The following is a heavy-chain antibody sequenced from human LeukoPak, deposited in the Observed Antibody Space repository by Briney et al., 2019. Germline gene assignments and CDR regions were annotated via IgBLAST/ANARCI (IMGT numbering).Heavy chain of an antibody. J-gene: IGHJ3*02. V-gene: IGHV5-51*01. D-gene: IGHD6-19*01. CDR2: IYPADSNT. Sequence: GESLKISCKGSGYSFSNSWIGWVRQMPGKGLEWMGIIYPADSNTRYRPSFQGQVTISADKSTSTAYLQWSSLKASDTAIYYCAGEIALAGTGGAFDMWGQGTMVTVSS. CDR3: AGEIALAGTGGAFDM. CDR1: GYSFSNSW.